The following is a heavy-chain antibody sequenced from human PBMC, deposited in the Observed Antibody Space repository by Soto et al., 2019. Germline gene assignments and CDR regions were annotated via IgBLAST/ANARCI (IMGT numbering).Heavy chain of an antibody. CDR1: GGSISSGVYY. CDR2: IYYSGST. Sequence: QVQLQESGPGLVKPSQTLSLTCTVSGGSISSGVYYWSWIRHNPGKGLEWIGYIYYSGSTYYNPSLESRLTISLDTSKNQFSLKLNSVTAADTAVYYCARYYGDYDGYYYVMDVWGQGTTVTVS. J-gene: IGHJ6*02. D-gene: IGHD4-17*01. CDR3: ARYYGDYDGYYYVMDV. V-gene: IGHV4-31*03.